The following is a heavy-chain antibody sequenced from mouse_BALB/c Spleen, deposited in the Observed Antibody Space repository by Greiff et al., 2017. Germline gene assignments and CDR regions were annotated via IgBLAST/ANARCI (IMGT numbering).Heavy chain of an antibody. D-gene: IGHD2-14*01. CDR1: GDSITSGY. V-gene: IGHV3-8*02. CDR2: ISYSGST. J-gene: IGHJ3*01. Sequence: EVKLMESGPSLVKPSQTLSLTCSVTGDSITSGYWNWIRKFPGNKLEYMGYISYSGSTYYNPSLKSRISITRDTSKNQYYLQLNSVTTEDTATYYCARSYYRYDGKTSWGQGTLVTVSA. CDR3: ARSYYRYDGKTS.